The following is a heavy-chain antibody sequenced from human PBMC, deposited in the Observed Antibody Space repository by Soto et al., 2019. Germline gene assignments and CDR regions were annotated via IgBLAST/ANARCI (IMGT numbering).Heavy chain of an antibody. J-gene: IGHJ4*02. CDR3: ARVGPRYSYGPWDFDY. CDR1: GFTFSDYY. Sequence: LRLSCAASGFTFSDYYMSWIRQAPGKGLEWVSYISSSSSYTNYADSVKGRFTISRDNAKNSLYLQMNSLRAEDTAVYYCARVGPRYSYGPWDFDYWGQGTLVTVSS. D-gene: IGHD5-18*01. CDR2: ISSSSSYT. V-gene: IGHV3-11*06.